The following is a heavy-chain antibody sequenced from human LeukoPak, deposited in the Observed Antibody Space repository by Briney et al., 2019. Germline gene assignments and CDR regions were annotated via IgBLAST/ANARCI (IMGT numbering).Heavy chain of an antibody. CDR2: IYYSGST. CDR3: ARALKLLPAEFDY. CDR1: GGSISSTSYY. J-gene: IGHJ4*02. Sequence: KPSETLSLTCTVSGGSISSTSYYWGWIRQPPGKGLEWIGYIYYSGSTNYNPSLKSRVTISVDTSKNQFSLKLSSVTAADTAVYYCARALKLLPAEFDYWGQGTLVTVSS. D-gene: IGHD3-22*01. V-gene: IGHV4-61*05.